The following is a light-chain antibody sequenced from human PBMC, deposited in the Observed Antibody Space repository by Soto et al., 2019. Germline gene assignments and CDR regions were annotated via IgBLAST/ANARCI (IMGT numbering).Light chain of an antibody. Sequence: IVLTQSPGTLALSPGERATLSCRTSESVSDSQLAWYQQKPGQAPRLLIYAVSSRATGIADRFSGSGSGTDFTLTISRLEPEDFALYYCQQYGKSRWTFGQGTKVEIK. J-gene: IGKJ1*01. V-gene: IGKV3-20*01. CDR1: ESVSDSQ. CDR2: AVS. CDR3: QQYGKSRWT.